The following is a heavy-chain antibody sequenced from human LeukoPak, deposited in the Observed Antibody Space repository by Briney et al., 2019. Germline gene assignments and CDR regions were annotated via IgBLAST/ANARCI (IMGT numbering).Heavy chain of an antibody. J-gene: IGHJ4*02. V-gene: IGHV3-23*01. Sequence: GGSLRLSCAASGFTFSTYAMTWVRQAPGKGLEWVSGINSNGDEIYYADSVRGRLTISRDNSNNALYLQMDSLRAEDTAVYYCARDSSGNYFDNWGQGTLVTVSS. D-gene: IGHD6-19*01. CDR2: INSNGDEI. CDR1: GFTFSTYA. CDR3: ARDSSGNYFDN.